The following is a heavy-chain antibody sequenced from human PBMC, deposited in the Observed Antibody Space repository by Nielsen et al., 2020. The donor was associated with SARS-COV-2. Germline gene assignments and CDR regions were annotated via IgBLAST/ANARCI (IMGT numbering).Heavy chain of an antibody. CDR2: ISYDGSNK. Sequence: GESLKISCAASGFSFRTSWMHWVRQAPGKGLEWVAVISYDGSNKYYADSVKGRFTISRDNSKNTLYLQMNSLRAEDTAVYYCARGNGWGSYFDYWGQGTLVTVSS. J-gene: IGHJ4*02. D-gene: IGHD7-27*01. CDR3: ARGNGWGSYFDY. CDR1: GFSFRTSW. V-gene: IGHV3-30-3*01.